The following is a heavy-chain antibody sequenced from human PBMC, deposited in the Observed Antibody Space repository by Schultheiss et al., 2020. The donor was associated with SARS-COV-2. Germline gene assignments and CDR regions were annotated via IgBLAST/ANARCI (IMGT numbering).Heavy chain of an antibody. D-gene: IGHD6-19*01. Sequence: ASVKVSCKASGYTFTSYDINWVRQATGQGLEWMGWMNPNSGNTGYAQKFQGRVTMTRNTSISTAYMELSSLRSEDTAVYYCARTETQTDSSSGWGFDYWGQGTLVTVSS. V-gene: IGHV1-8*01. CDR3: ARTETQTDSSSGWGFDY. J-gene: IGHJ4*02. CDR2: MNPNSGNT. CDR1: GYTFTSYD.